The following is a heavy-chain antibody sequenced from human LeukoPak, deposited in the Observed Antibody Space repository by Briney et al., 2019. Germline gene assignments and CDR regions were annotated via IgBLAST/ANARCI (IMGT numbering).Heavy chain of an antibody. J-gene: IGHJ4*02. CDR1: GGTFSSYA. D-gene: IGHD5-18*01. V-gene: IGHV1-69*05. Sequence: SVKVSCKASGGTFSSYAISWVRQAPGQGLEWMGGIIPIFGTANYAQKFQGRVTITTDESTSTAYMELSSLRSEDTAVYYCASGRYSYGTRFDYWGQGALVTVSS. CDR2: IIPIFGTA. CDR3: ASGRYSYGTRFDY.